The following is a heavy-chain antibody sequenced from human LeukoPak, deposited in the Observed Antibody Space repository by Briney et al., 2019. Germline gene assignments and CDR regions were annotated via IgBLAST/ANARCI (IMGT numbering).Heavy chain of an antibody. V-gene: IGHV1-18*01. D-gene: IGHD4-17*01. J-gene: IGHJ4*02. CDR1: GYTFTSYG. CDR2: ISAYNGNT. CDR3: ARDTSDYGDPYYFDY. Sequence: GASVKVSCKASGYTFTSYGISWVRQAPGQGLEWMGWISAYNGNTNYAQKLQGRVTMTTDTSTSTAYMELRSLRSDDTAVYYCARDTSDYGDPYYFDYWGQGTLVTVSS.